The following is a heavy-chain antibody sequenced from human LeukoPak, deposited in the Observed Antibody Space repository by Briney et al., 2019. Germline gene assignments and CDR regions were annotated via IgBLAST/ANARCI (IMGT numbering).Heavy chain of an antibody. CDR3: AELGITMIGGV. D-gene: IGHD3-10*02. CDR2: INGDGSDP. J-gene: IGHJ6*04. CDR1: GLTFSTSW. V-gene: IGHV3-74*01. Sequence: GGSLRLSCEASGLTFSTSWMYWVRQAPGKGLEWVSRINGDGSDPSYADFVKGRFTISRDNAKSTLYLEMKNLRAEDTAVYYCAELGITMIGGVWGKGTTVTISS.